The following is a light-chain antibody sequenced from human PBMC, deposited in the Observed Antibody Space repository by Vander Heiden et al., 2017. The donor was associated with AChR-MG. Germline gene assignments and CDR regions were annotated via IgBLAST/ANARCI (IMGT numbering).Light chain of an antibody. Sequence: DSVMTQSHDATLVSLGERATINCKSSQSVLYSSNNKNYLAWYQQKPGQPPKLLIYWASTRESGVPDRFSGSGSGTDFTLTISSLQAEDVAVYYCQQYYSTPITFGGGTKVEIK. CDR3: QQYYSTPIT. V-gene: IGKV4-1*01. CDR2: WAS. CDR1: QSVLYSSNNKNY. J-gene: IGKJ4*01.